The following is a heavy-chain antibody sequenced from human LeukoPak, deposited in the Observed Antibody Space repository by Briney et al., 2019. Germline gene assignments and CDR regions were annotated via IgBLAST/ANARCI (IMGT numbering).Heavy chain of an antibody. Sequence: GGSLRLSCAASGFTVSSNYMTWVRQGPGKGLEWVSVTYVGGTIYYADSVRGRFTISRDNSKNTLYLQMNNLRAEDTAVYYCARDPDYGDNWGLGTLVIVSS. V-gene: IGHV3-53*01. CDR3: ARDPDYGDN. D-gene: IGHD4/OR15-4a*01. CDR1: GFTVSSNY. J-gene: IGHJ4*02. CDR2: TYVGGTI.